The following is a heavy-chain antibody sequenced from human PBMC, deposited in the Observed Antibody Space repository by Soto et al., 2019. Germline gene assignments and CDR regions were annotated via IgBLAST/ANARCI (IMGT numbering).Heavy chain of an antibody. CDR2: ISDSGSTR. Sequence: GGSLRLSCAASGFSFKNYNMNWVRQAPGKGLEWISFISDSGSTRYYADSVKGRFTISRDNAKNSLYLQMNSLRDEDTAVYYCARQKVFDNWGQGTLVTVSS. CDR3: ARQKVFDN. CDR1: GFSFKNYN. J-gene: IGHJ4*02. V-gene: IGHV3-48*02.